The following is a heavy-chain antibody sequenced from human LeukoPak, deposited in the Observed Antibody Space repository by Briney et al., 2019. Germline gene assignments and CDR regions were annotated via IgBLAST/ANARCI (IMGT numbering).Heavy chain of an antibody. Sequence: GGSLRLSCAASGFTFSSYSMNWVRQAPGKGLEWVSSISSSSSYIYYADSVKGRFTISRDSAKNSLFLQMNSLRAEDTAVYYCARGSIDGYNLIDAFDIWGQGTMVTVSS. CDR1: GFTFSSYS. V-gene: IGHV3-21*01. CDR3: ARGSIDGYNLIDAFDI. D-gene: IGHD5-24*01. CDR2: ISSSSSYI. J-gene: IGHJ3*02.